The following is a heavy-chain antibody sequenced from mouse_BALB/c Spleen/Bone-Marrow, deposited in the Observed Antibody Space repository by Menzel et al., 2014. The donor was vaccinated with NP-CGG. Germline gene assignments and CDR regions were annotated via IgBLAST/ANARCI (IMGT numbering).Heavy chain of an antibody. CDR1: GFNIKDYY. V-gene: IGHV14-4*02. Sequence: EVKLMESGAELVRSGASVKLSCTASGFNIKDYYMHWVKQRPEQGLKWIGWIDPENGDTEYAPKFQGKATMTADTSSNTAYLQLSSLTSEDTAVYYCNRYDWYFDVWGAGTTVTVSS. J-gene: IGHJ1*01. D-gene: IGHD2-14*01. CDR2: IDPENGDT. CDR3: NRYDWYFDV.